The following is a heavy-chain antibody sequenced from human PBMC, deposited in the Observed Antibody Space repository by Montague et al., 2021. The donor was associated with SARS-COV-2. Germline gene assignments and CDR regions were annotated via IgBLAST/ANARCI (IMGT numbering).Heavy chain of an antibody. CDR2: IYTSGST. CDR3: ARVVGFDFDY. CDR1: GGSISSGSYY. V-gene: IGHV4-61*02. D-gene: IGHD2-21*01. J-gene: IGHJ4*02. Sequence: TLSLTCTVSGGSISSGSYYWSWIRQPAGKGLEWIGPIYTSGSTNYNPSLKSRVTISVDTSKNQFSLKLSSVTAADTAVYYCARVVGFDFDYWGQGTLVTVSS.